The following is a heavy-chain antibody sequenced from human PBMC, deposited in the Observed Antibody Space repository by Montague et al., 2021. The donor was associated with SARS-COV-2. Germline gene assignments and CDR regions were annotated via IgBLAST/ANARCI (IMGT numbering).Heavy chain of an antibody. CDR2: INHSGST. J-gene: IGHJ6*02. CDR3: ARIRCITIFGVVITPYYYGMDV. CDR1: GGSFSGYY. Sequence: SETLSLTCAVYGGSFSGYYWSWIRQPPGKGLEWIGEINHSGSTNYNPSLKSRVTISVDTSKNQFSLKLSSVTAADTAVYYCARIRCITIFGVVITPYYYGMDVWGQATTVTVSS. D-gene: IGHD3-3*01. V-gene: IGHV4-34*01.